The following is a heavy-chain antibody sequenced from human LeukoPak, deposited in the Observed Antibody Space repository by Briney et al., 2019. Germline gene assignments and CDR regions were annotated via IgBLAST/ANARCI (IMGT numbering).Heavy chain of an antibody. J-gene: IGHJ4*02. CDR1: GFTFSSYA. CDR2: ISGSGGST. V-gene: IGHV3-23*01. Sequence: GGSLRLSCAASGFTFSSYAMCWVRQAPGKGLEWVSAISGSGGSTYYADSVKGRFTISRDNSKNTLYLQMNCLRAEDTAVYYCAKDLRRYFDWISHFDYWGQGTLVTVSS. D-gene: IGHD3-9*01. CDR3: AKDLRRYFDWISHFDY.